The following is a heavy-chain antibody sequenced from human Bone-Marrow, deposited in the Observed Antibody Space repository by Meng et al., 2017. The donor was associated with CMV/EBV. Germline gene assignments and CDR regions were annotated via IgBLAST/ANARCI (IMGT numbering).Heavy chain of an antibody. D-gene: IGHD1-14*01. CDR3: AREPAKKGPYGMDV. CDR1: GGSISSYY. Sequence: SETLSLTCTVSGGSISSYYWSWIRQPPGKGLEWIGYIYYSGSTNYNPSLKSRVTISVDTSKNQFSLKLSSVTAADTAVYYCAREPAKKGPYGMDVWGQGTTVTVPS. CDR2: IYYSGST. V-gene: IGHV4-59*01. J-gene: IGHJ6*02.